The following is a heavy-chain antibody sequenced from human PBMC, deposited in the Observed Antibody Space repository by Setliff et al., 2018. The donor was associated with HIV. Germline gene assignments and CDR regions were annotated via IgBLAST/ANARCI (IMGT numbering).Heavy chain of an antibody. D-gene: IGHD3-10*01. CDR1: GYTFTSHY. Sequence: GASVKVSCKASGYTFTSHYSHWVRQAPGQGLEWLGWVNPNSGDASYAQNLQGRVTMTRDTSINAAYMELRGLRSDDTAVYYCARNFGLGHSGKYYYYYGVDIWGQGTTVTVSS. CDR3: ARNFGLGHSGKYYYYYGVDI. CDR2: VNPNSGDA. J-gene: IGHJ6*02. V-gene: IGHV1-2*02.